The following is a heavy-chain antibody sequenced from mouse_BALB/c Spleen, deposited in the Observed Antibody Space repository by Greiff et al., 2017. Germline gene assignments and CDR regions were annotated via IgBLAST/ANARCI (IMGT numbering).Heavy chain of an antibody. CDR3: VRYDYDDAMDY. CDR1: GFSLTSYD. J-gene: IGHJ4*01. Sequence: VKLVESGPGLVAPSQSLSITCTVSGFSLTSYDISWIRQPPGKGLEWLGVIWTGGGTNYNSAFMSRLSISKDNSKSQVFLKMNSLQTDDTAIYYCVRYDYDDAMDYWGQGTSVTVSS. CDR2: IWTGGGT. V-gene: IGHV2-9-2*01. D-gene: IGHD2-4*01.